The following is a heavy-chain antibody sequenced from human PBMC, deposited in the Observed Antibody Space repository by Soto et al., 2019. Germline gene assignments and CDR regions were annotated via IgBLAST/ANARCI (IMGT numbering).Heavy chain of an antibody. Sequence: GGSLRLSCAASGFTFSNYAMQWVRQAPGKGLEWVTTISDDGSNKYYADSVKGRFTISRDNSKDTLYLQMKNLRADDTAVYYCTRHLTTPNWFDPWGQGTLVTVSS. V-gene: IGHV3-30-3*01. J-gene: IGHJ5*02. CDR3: TRHLTTPNWFDP. CDR1: GFTFSNYA. CDR2: ISDDGSNK. D-gene: IGHD2-15*01.